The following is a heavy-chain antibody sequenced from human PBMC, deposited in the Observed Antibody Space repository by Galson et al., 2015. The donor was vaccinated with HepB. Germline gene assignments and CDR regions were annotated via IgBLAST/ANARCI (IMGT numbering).Heavy chain of an antibody. D-gene: IGHD5-18*01. V-gene: IGHV1-46*01. CDR2: INPSGGST. CDR3: ARDRGGGYSYGYLGVGKITGVYFDY. J-gene: IGHJ4*02. CDR1: GYTFTSYY. Sequence: SVKVSCKASGYTFTSYYMHWVRQAPGQGLEWMGIINPSGGSTSYAQKFQGRVTMTRDTSTSTVYMELSSLRSEDTAVYYCARDRGGGYSYGYLGVGKITGVYFDYWGQGTLVTVSS.